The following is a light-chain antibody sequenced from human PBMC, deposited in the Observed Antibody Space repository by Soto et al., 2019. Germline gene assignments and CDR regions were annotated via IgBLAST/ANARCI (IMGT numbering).Light chain of an antibody. J-gene: IGKJ3*01. CDR3: RQRSNWPFT. CDR1: QSVSTY. V-gene: IGKV3-11*01. CDR2: DTS. Sequence: EIVLTQSPAILSLSPGERATLSCRASQSVSTYFAWYQQKPGQAPRLLIYDTSNRASGVPARFSGSGSGTDFTLTISSLEPEDFAVYYCRQRSNWPFTFDPGAKVDIK.